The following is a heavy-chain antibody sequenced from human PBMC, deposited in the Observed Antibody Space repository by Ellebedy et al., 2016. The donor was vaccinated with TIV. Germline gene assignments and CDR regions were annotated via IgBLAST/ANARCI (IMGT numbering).Heavy chain of an antibody. V-gene: IGHV3-23*01. J-gene: IGHJ4*02. CDR1: GFTFSIYA. D-gene: IGHD1-26*01. CDR3: AKDIGIERQWGFDY. CDR2: ISRNGGGT. Sequence: PGGSLRLSCAASGFTFSIYAMGWVRQAPGKGLEWVSTISRNGGGTYYAGSVEGRFTISRDNSNNTLWLQMSGLRAEDTARYFCAKDIGIERQWGFDYWGQGTLVTVSS.